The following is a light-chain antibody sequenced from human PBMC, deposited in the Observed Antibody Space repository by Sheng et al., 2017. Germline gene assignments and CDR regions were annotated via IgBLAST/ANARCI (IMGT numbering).Light chain of an antibody. Sequence: EIVVTQSPGTLSLSPGERATFSCRSSESVSSNYFVWYQRKAGQSPRLLIYGASSRATGTPDRFSGSGSGTDFTLTISRLEPEDFAVYYCQVYGTSPPLITFGQGTRLXI. CDR2: GAS. CDR1: ESVSSNY. CDR3: QVYGTSPPLIT. V-gene: IGKV3-20*01. J-gene: IGKJ5*01.